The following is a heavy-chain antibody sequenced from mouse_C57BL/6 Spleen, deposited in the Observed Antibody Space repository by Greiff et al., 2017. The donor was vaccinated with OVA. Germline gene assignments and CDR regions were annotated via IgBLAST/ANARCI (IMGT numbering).Heavy chain of an antibody. Sequence: VKLVESGPGLVAPSQSLSITCTVSGFSLTSYGVSRVRQPPGKGLEWLGVIWGDGSTNYHSALISRLSISKDNSKSQVFLKLNSLQTDDTATYYCAKPGGDYDSPWFAYWGQGTLVTVSA. J-gene: IGHJ3*01. V-gene: IGHV2-3*01. CDR2: IWGDGST. CDR1: GFSLTSYG. D-gene: IGHD2-4*01. CDR3: AKPGGDYDSPWFAY.